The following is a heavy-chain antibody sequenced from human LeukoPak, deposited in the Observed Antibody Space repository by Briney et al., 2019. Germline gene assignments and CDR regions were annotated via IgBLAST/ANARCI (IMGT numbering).Heavy chain of an antibody. J-gene: IGHJ4*02. CDR2: VSGSGGST. V-gene: IGHV3-23*01. D-gene: IGHD3-22*01. CDR1: GFTFSSYG. CDR3: AKDGGGYYTWAFDY. Sequence: GGSLRLSCAASGFTFSSYGMSWVRQAPGQGLEWVSGVSGSGGSTYYADSVKGRFTISRDNYKNTLYLQMNSLRAEDTAVYYCAKDGGGYYTWAFDYWGQGTLVTVSS.